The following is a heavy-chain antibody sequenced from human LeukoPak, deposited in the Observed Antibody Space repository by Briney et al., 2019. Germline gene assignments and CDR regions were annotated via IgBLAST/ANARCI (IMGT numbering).Heavy chain of an antibody. J-gene: IGHJ4*02. V-gene: IGHV4-30-4*01. CDR3: VREILYCSGGSCHRGPFDT. CDR2: IFHSGGT. D-gene: IGHD2-15*01. CDR1: GGSISSYY. Sequence: SETLSLTCTVSGGSISSYYWNWIRQPPGKGLEWIGYIFHSGGTSYNPSLKTRVFFSVDTSQNQFSLKLNSVTAADTAVYYCVREILYCSGGSCHRGPFDTWGQGTLVTVSA.